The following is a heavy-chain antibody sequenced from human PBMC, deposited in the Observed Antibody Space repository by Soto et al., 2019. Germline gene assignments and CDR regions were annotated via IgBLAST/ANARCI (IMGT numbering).Heavy chain of an antibody. CDR2: ISYDGSNK. Sequence: QVQLVESGGGVVQPGRSLRLSCAASGFTFSSYGMHWVRQAPGKGLEWVAVISYDGSNKDYADSVKGRFTISRDNSKNSLYLQMNSLRAEATDVYYCAKDGYDFWSDLGGWFDPWGQGTLVTVSS. J-gene: IGHJ5*02. V-gene: IGHV3-30*18. D-gene: IGHD3-3*01. CDR1: GFTFSSYG. CDR3: AKDGYDFWSDLGGWFDP.